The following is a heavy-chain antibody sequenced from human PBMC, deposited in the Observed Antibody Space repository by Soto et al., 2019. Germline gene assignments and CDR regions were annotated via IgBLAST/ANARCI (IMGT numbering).Heavy chain of an antibody. CDR3: TTVSGDIHYYYYYGMDV. D-gene: IGHD4-17*01. CDR1: GFTFSSYS. Sequence: GGSLRLSCAASGFTFSSYSMNWVRQAPGKGLEWVGRIKSKTDGGTTDYAAPVKGRFTISRDDSKNTLYLQMNSLKTEDTAVYFCTTVSGDIHYYYYYGMDVWGQGTMVTVSS. V-gene: IGHV3-15*07. CDR2: IKSKTDGGTT. J-gene: IGHJ6*02.